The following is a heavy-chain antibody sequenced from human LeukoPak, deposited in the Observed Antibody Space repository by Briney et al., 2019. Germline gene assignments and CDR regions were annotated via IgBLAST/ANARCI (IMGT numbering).Heavy chain of an antibody. Sequence: QSGGSLRLSCAASGFTFSSYAMSWVRQDPGKGLEWLSAISGSGGSTYYKDSVQGRFTISRDNSKNTLYLQMNSLRAEDTAVYYCARRQGGTTFDYWGQGTLVTVSS. J-gene: IGHJ4*02. V-gene: IGHV3-23*01. CDR2: ISGSGGST. D-gene: IGHD1-1*01. CDR1: GFTFSSYA. CDR3: ARRQGGTTFDY.